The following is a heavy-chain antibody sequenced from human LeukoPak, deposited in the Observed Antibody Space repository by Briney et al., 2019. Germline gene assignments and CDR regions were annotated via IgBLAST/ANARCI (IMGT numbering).Heavy chain of an antibody. Sequence: PGRSLRLSCSASGFTFDDYAMHWVRQAPGKGLEWVSGISWNSGSIGYADSVKGRSTISRDNAKNSLYLQMNSLRAEDTAVYYCTRDLMDYDVSTGLHHYYMDVWGQGTTVTVSS. CDR3: TRDLMDYDVSTGLHHYYMDV. D-gene: IGHD3-9*01. CDR2: ISWNSGSI. CDR1: GFTFDDYA. J-gene: IGHJ6*02. V-gene: IGHV3-9*01.